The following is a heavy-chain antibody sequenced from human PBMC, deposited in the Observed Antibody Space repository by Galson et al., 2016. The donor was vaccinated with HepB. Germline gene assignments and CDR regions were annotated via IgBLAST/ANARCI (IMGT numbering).Heavy chain of an antibody. D-gene: IGHD2-21*02. J-gene: IGHJ3*02. Sequence: ETLSLTCAVSGGSISTDTWWHWVRQSPGQGLEWIGEIYHGGNTNYNPSLTSRLSMSVDKSKNQFSLKLSSVTPADAAVYYCARVTCGGGVCQDVFAIWGQGIMVTVSS. CDR3: ARVTCGGGVCQDVFAI. V-gene: IGHV4-4*02. CDR1: GGSISTDTW. CDR2: IYHGGNT.